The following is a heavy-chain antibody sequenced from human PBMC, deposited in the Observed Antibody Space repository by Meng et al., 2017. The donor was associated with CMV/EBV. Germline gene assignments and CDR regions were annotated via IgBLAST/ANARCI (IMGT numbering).Heavy chain of an antibody. CDR3: ARDLPFGFLERLDY. J-gene: IGHJ4*02. CDR2: ISSSSSTI. CDR1: GFTFSSYS. V-gene: IGHV3-48*04. D-gene: IGHD3-3*01. Sequence: GGSLRLSCAASGFTFSSYSMNWVRQAPGKGLEWVSYISSSSSTIYYADSVKGRFTISRDNAKNSLYLQMNSLRAEDTAVYYCARDLPFGFLERLDYWAREPWSPSPQ.